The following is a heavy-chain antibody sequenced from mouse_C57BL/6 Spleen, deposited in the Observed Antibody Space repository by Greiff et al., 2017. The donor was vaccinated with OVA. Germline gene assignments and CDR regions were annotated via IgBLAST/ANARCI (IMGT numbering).Heavy chain of an antibody. J-gene: IGHJ2*01. Sequence: QVQLKQSGPELVKPGASVKLSCKASGYTFTSYDINWVKQRPGQGLEWIGWIYPRDGSTKYNEKFKGTATLTVDTSSSTAYMELHSLTSEDSAVYFCARSARLLREPPYFDYWGQGTTLTVSS. CDR1: GYTFTSYD. D-gene: IGHD1-1*01. V-gene: IGHV1-85*01. CDR2: IYPRDGST. CDR3: ARSARLLREPPYFDY.